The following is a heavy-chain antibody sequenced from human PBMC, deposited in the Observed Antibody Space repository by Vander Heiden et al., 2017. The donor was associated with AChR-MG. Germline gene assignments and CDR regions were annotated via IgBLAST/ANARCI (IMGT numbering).Heavy chain of an antibody. V-gene: IGHV3-15*01. CDR2: IKSSIDGGTT. D-gene: IGHD1-7*01. J-gene: IGHJ4*02. CDR1: GFTFSYAW. Sequence: EVHLVESGGGLVKPGESLRLSCAASGFTFSYAWMTWVRQAPGKGLEWVGRIKSSIDGGTTDYAAPVTGRFIISRDDSKNTLDLQMNSLKTEDTAVYYCATLDRNWNYVGYWGQGTLVTVSS. CDR3: ATLDRNWNYVGY.